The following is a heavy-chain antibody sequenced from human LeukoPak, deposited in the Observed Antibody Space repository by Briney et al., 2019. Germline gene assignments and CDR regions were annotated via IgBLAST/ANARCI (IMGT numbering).Heavy chain of an antibody. CDR3: ARDRSGPFDY. CDR2: ITSSSSSI. J-gene: IGHJ4*02. CDR1: GFTFSSYS. V-gene: IGHV3-48*04. Sequence: GGSLRLSCAASGFTFSSYSLNWVRQAPGKGLEWVSYITSSSSSIYYADSVKGRFTISRDNAKNSLYPQMNSLRAEDTALYYCARDRSGPFDYWGQGTLVTVSS.